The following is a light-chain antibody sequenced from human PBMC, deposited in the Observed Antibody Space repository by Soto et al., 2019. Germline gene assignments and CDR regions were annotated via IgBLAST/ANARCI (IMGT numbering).Light chain of an antibody. CDR2: EVS. Sequence: QSALTQPPSASGSPGQSVTISCTGTSSDIGAYNYVSWYQQHPGKAPKLMIHEVSKRPSGVPDSFSGSKSVNTASLTVSGLQAEDEADYDCSSYAGSNDRWVFGGGTKLTVL. V-gene: IGLV2-8*01. J-gene: IGLJ3*02. CDR3: SSYAGSNDRWV. CDR1: SSDIGAYNY.